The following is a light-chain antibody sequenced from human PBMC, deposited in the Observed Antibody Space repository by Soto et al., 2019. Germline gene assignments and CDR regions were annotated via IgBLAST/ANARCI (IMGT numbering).Light chain of an antibody. Sequence: EIELTQSPGTLSLSPGERATLSCRASQSVSSSYLAWYQQKPGQAPRLLIYGASSRATGIPDRFSGSGSGTDFTLTISRLEPEDFAVYYCQQYRSSPPWTFGQGTKVEIK. CDR1: QSVSSSY. CDR3: QQYRSSPPWT. J-gene: IGKJ1*01. V-gene: IGKV3-20*01. CDR2: GAS.